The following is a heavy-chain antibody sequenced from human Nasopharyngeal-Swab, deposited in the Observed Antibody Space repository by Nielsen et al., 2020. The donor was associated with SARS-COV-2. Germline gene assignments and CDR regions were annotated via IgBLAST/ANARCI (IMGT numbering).Heavy chain of an antibody. CDR1: GYSFTSYW. Sequence: GESLKISCKGSGYSFTSYWISWARQMPGKGLEWMGRIDPSDSYTNYSPSFQGHVTISADKSISTAYLQWSSLKASDTAMYYCAKTGTARDAFDIWGQGTMVTVSS. V-gene: IGHV5-10-1*01. J-gene: IGHJ3*02. CDR3: AKTGTARDAFDI. D-gene: IGHD1-7*01. CDR2: IDPSDSYT.